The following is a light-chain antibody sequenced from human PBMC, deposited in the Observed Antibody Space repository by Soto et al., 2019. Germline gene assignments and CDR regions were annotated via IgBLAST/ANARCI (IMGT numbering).Light chain of an antibody. CDR3: QQYGSSIT. CDR2: GAS. V-gene: IGKV3-15*01. Sequence: EVVMTQSPATLSVSPGERATLSCRASQSISSDLAWYQQKPGQAPRLLIYGASTRASDIPARFSGSGSGTEFTLTISRLQSEDFAVYYCQQYGSSITFGQGTRLEIX. J-gene: IGKJ5*01. CDR1: QSISSD.